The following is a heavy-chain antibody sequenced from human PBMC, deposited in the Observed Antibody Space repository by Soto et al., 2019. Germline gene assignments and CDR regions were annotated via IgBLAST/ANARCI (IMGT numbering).Heavy chain of an antibody. V-gene: IGHV1-69*14. CDR1: GDSFNNDG. CDR2: IIPHFGPA. D-gene: IGHD3-9*01. Sequence: QVQLVQSGAEVKKPGPSVKVSCKASGDSFNNDGVNWVRQAPGQGLEWVGGIIPHFGPAKYPQKFQGRATITADTPTNTVFMELLGLTSDDRAIYYCARGALLDWHNYFALHVWGQGTSVTVAS. J-gene: IGHJ6*02. CDR3: ARGALLDWHNYFALHV.